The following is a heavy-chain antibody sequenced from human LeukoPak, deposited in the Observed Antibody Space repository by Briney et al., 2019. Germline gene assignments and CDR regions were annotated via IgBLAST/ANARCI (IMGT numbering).Heavy chain of an antibody. CDR3: AKPTKMYYYDSGALNY. J-gene: IGHJ4*02. Sequence: PGGSLRLSCAASGFTFSSYGMHWVRQAPGKGLEWVAFIRYDGSHKYYADSVKGRFTISRDNDKNTLYLQMNSLRADDTAIYYCAKPTKMYYYDSGALNYWGPGTLVTVFS. CDR1: GFTFSSYG. D-gene: IGHD3-22*01. V-gene: IGHV3-30*02. CDR2: IRYDGSHK.